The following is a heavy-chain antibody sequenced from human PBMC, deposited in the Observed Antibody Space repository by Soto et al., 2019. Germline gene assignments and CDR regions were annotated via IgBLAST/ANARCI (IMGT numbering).Heavy chain of an antibody. CDR2: IYHSGST. CDR3: ARVDRSSWSHYYYYGMDV. V-gene: IGHV4-4*02. Sequence: QVQLQESGPGLVKPSGTLSLTCAVSGGSISSSNWWSWVRQPPGKGLEWIGEIYHSGSTNYNPSLKSRVTISVDQAKNQFSLTLSSVTAADTAVYYCARVDRSSWSHYYYYGMDVWGQGTTVTVSS. J-gene: IGHJ6*02. D-gene: IGHD6-13*01. CDR1: GGSISSSNW.